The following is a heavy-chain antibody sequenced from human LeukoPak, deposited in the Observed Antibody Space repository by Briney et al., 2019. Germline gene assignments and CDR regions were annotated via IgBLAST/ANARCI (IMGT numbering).Heavy chain of an antibody. J-gene: IGHJ2*01. CDR1: GYTFTNCY. D-gene: IGHD3-22*01. V-gene: IGHV1-46*01. CDR3: ARDPRLSSGYSTGILWYFDL. CDR2: INPYGGST. Sequence: GASVKVSCKASGYTFTNCYMHWVRQAPGQGLEWMGIINPYGGSTSYALKFQGRVTMTRDTSTSTVYMELSSLKSEDTAVYYCARDPRLSSGYSTGILWYFDLWGRGTLVTVSS.